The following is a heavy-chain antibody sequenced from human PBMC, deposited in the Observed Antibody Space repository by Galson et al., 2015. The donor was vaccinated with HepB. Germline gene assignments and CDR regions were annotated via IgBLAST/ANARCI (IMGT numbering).Heavy chain of an antibody. CDR1: GGTFSSYA. CDR2: IIPIFGTA. V-gene: IGHV1-69*13. Sequence: SVKVSCKASGGTFSSYAISWVRQAPGQGLEWMGGIIPIFGTANYAQKFQGRVTITADESTSTAYMELSSLRSEDTAVYYCARDRAAAAGTGVYYYYGMDVWGQGTTVTVSS. CDR3: ARDRAAAAGTGVYYYYGMDV. D-gene: IGHD6-13*01. J-gene: IGHJ6*02.